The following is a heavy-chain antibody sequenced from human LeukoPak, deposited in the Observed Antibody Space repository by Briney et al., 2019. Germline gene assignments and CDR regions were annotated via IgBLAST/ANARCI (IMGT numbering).Heavy chain of an antibody. Sequence: GGSLKLSCAASGFTLSGAAMHWVRQASGKGLEWLGRIRSKADSYATAYAASVKGRFTVSRDDSKNTAYLQMNSLKTEDTAVYYCRAAVAGDYFDLWGRGTLVTVSS. CDR3: RAAVAGDYFDL. V-gene: IGHV3-73*01. CDR1: GFTLSGAA. CDR2: IRSKADSYAT. D-gene: IGHD6-19*01. J-gene: IGHJ2*01.